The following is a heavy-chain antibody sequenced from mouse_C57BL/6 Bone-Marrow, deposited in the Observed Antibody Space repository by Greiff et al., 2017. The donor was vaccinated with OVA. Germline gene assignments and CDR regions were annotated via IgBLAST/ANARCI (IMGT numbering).Heavy chain of an antibody. CDR2: IHPNSGST. D-gene: IGHD4-1*01. J-gene: IGHJ2*01. V-gene: IGHV1-64*01. CDR1: GYTFTSYW. Sequence: QVQLQQPGAELVKPGASVKLSCKASGYTFTSYWMHWVKQRPGQGLEWIGMIHPNSGSTNYNEKFKSKATLTVDKSSSTAYVQLSSLTSEDAAVDYCARDPWDFDYWGQGTALTVSS. CDR3: ARDPWDFDY.